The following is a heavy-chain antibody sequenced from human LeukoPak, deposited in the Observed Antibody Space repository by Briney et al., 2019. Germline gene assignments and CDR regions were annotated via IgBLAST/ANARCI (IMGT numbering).Heavy chain of an antibody. CDR1: GFTFNNYA. CDR2: ISGGST. D-gene: IGHD6-19*01. Sequence: GGSLRLSCAASGFTFNNYAMNWVRQAPGKGLEWVSAISGGSTFYADSVKGRFTISRDNSKNTLYLQINSLRAEDTAVYYCAKVPAVAGKKNWFDPWGLGTLVTVSS. J-gene: IGHJ5*02. CDR3: AKVPAVAGKKNWFDP. V-gene: IGHV3-23*01.